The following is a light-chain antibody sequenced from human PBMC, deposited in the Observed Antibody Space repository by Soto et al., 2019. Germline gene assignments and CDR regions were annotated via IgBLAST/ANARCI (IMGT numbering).Light chain of an antibody. CDR2: AAS. J-gene: IGKJ4*01. CDR1: QGISSY. Sequence: DIRLNQSQSFLSASVGDRVTITCRASQGISSYLAWSQQKPGKAPKHQICAASSLQSEVPSRFSGSGSGTEFTHTISSLHPEDLATYYCQHLPLTFGGGTKVVIK. V-gene: IGKV1-9*01. CDR3: QHLPLT.